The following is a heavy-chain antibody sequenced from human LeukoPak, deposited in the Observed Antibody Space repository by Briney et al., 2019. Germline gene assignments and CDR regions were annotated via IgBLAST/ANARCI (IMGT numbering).Heavy chain of an antibody. CDR3: ARDRPLYGMDV. CDR2: IYGSGRT. V-gene: IGHV3-53*01. Sequence: GGSLRLSCAASGFTVSSNYMSWVRQTPRKGLEWVSVIYGSGRTYYADSAKGRFTISRDNSKNTLYLQMNSLRAEDTAVYYCARDRPLYGMDVWGQGTTVTVSS. CDR1: GFTVSSNY. J-gene: IGHJ6*02.